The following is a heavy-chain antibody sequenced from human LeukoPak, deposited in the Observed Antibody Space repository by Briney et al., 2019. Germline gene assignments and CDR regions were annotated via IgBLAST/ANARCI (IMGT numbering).Heavy chain of an antibody. CDR3: ARQGEYSSSSSFDY. J-gene: IGHJ4*02. D-gene: IGHD6-6*01. CDR1: GGSISSGSYY. CDR2: IYTRGST. V-gene: IGHV4-61*02. Sequence: SETLSLTGTVSGGSISSGSYYWSWIRQPAGKGLEWIGRIYTRGSTNYNPSLKSRVTISVDTSKNQFSLKLSSVTAADTAVYYCARQGEYSSSSSFDYWCQRTLVTVSS.